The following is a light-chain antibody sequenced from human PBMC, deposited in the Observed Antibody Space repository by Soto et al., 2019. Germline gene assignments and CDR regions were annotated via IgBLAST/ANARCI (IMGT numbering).Light chain of an antibody. J-gene: IGLJ2*01. V-gene: IGLV2-23*02. CDR2: EVS. CDR3: CSYAGSSTVV. CDR1: SGDVGSYYL. Sequence: QSALTQSASVSGSPGQSITISCTGTSGDVGSYYLVSWYQQHPGKAPKLMFYEVSKRPSGVSNRFSCSKSGNTASLTISGLQAEDEADYYCCSYAGSSTVVFGGGTKLTVL.